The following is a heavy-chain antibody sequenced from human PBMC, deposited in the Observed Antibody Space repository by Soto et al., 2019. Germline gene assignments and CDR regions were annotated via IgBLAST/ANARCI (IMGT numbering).Heavy chain of an antibody. V-gene: IGHV4-59*01. J-gene: IGHJ6*02. CDR1: GGSISSYY. CDR3: ASSTRGGYYYYYGMDV. CDR2: IYYGGST. Sequence: SETLSLTGTVSGGSISSYYWSWIRQPPGKGLEWIGYIYYGGSTNYNPSLKSRVTISVDTSKNQFSLKLSSVTAADTAVYYCASSTRGGYYYYYGMDVWGQGTTVTVSS. D-gene: IGHD2-2*01.